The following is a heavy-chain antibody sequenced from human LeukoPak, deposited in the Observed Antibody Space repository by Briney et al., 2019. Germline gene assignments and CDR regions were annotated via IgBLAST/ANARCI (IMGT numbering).Heavy chain of an antibody. J-gene: IGHJ3*02. Sequence: GGSLRLSCAASGFTFSSYAMSWVRQAPGKGLEWVANIKQDGSEKYYVDSVKGRFTISRDNAKNSLYLQMNSLRAEDTAVYYCARMREVRYSSDAFDIWGQGTMVTVSS. CDR1: GFTFSSYA. CDR3: ARMREVRYSSDAFDI. CDR2: IKQDGSEK. V-gene: IGHV3-7*01. D-gene: IGHD3-16*01.